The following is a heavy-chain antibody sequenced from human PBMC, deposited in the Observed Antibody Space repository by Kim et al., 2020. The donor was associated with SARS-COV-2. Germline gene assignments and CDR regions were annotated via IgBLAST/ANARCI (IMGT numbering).Heavy chain of an antibody. V-gene: IGHV3-73*01. CDR3: TRVPGTPLAFWDAFDI. CDR1: GFTFSDSA. CDR2: IRSKANTYAT. J-gene: IGHJ3*02. D-gene: IGHD1-1*01. Sequence: GGSLILSCAASGFTFSDSAIHWVRQASGKGLEWVGRIRSKANTYATAYAASVKGRFTISRDDSKNTAYLQMNSLKTEDTAVYFCTRVPGTPLAFWDAFDIWGQGTMVTVSS.